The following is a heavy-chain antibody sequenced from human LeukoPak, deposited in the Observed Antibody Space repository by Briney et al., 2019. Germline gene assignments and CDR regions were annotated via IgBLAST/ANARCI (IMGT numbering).Heavy chain of an antibody. CDR2: ISWNRGSI. CDR1: GFTFDDYA. V-gene: IGHV3-9*01. Sequence: PGGSLRLSCAASGFTFDDYAMHWVRQAPGKGLEWVSGISWNRGSIGYADSVKGRFTISRDNAKNSLYLQMNSLRAEDTALYYCAKGAAVYYYYGMDVWGQGTTVTVSS. D-gene: IGHD6-13*01. J-gene: IGHJ6*02. CDR3: AKGAAVYYYYGMDV.